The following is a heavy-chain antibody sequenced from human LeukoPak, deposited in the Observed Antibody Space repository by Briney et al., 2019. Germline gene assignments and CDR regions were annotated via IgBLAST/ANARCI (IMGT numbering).Heavy chain of an antibody. Sequence: MASETLSLTCTVSGGSISSYYWSWIRHPPGKGLEWIGYTYYSGSTNYNPSLKSRVTISVDTSKNQFSLKLSSVTAADTAVYYCARLYSSSSSDYWGQGTLVTVSS. CDR2: TYYSGST. CDR1: GGSISSYY. D-gene: IGHD6-6*01. CDR3: ARLYSSSSSDY. J-gene: IGHJ4*02. V-gene: IGHV4-59*08.